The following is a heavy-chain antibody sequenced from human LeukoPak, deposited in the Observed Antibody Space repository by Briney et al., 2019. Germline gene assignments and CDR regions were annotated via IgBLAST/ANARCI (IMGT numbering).Heavy chain of an antibody. Sequence: SGGSLRLSCAASGFTFSSYSMNWVRQALGKGLECVSSISSSSSSIYYADSVKGRFTISRDDAKNSLYLQMNSLRAEDTAVYYCARTATDTGEFDYWGQGTLVTVSS. D-gene: IGHD6-13*01. J-gene: IGHJ4*02. V-gene: IGHV3-21*01. CDR2: ISSSSSSI. CDR3: ARTATDTGEFDY. CDR1: GFTFSSYS.